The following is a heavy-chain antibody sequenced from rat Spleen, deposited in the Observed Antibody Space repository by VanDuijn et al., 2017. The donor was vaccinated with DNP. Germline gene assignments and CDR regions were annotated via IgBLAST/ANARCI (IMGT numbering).Heavy chain of an antibody. CDR3: ARHRTIMPYYYAMDA. CDR1: GFTFSDYY. D-gene: IGHD1-12*01. V-gene: IGHV5-7*01. J-gene: IGHJ4*01. CDR2: LSTSGSRT. Sequence: EVQLVESGGGLVQPGRSLKLSCAASGFTFSDYYMAWVRQAPKKGLEWVATLSTSGSRTYYPDSVKGRFTISRDNAKSSLYLQMDSLRSEDTATYYCARHRTIMPYYYAMDAWGQGASVTVSS.